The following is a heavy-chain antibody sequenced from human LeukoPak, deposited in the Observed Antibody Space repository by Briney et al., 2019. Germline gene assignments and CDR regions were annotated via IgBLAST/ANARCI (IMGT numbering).Heavy chain of an antibody. V-gene: IGHV3-74*01. J-gene: IGHJ3*02. D-gene: IGHD1-26*01. CDR3: ARELREHGVFDI. Sequence: AGGSLRLSCAASGFTFSSYWMHWVRQALGKGLVWVSRINSDGSSTYYAASVKGRFSLSRDNSKNTVYLQMNTLRPDDTAVYYCARELREHGVFDIWGQGTMVTVSS. CDR1: GFTFSSYW. CDR2: INSDGSST.